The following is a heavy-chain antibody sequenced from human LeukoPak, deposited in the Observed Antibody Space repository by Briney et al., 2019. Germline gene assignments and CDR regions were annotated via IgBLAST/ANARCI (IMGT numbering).Heavy chain of an antibody. V-gene: IGHV1-2*02. CDR1: GYTFTGYY. CDR3: ARDRWYYYDSSGYYSDAFDI. J-gene: IGHJ3*02. Sequence: ASVKVSCTASGYTFTGYYMHWVRQAPGQVLEWMGWINPNSGGTNYAQKFQGRVTMTRDTSISTAYMELSRLRSDDTAVYYCARDRWYYYDSSGYYSDAFDIWGQGTMVTVSS. D-gene: IGHD3-22*01. CDR2: INPNSGGT.